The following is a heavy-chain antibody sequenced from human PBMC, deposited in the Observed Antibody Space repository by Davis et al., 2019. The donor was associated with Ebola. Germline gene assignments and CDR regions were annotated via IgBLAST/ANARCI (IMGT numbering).Heavy chain of an antibody. Sequence: MPGGSLRLSCTVSGGSISSSVYYWGWIRQPPGKGLEWIGSIYYSGSTYYNPSLKSRVTISVDTSKNQFSLKLSSVTAADTAVYYCARSGAGDWFDPWGQGTLVTVSS. CDR1: GGSISSSVYY. V-gene: IGHV4-39*01. J-gene: IGHJ5*02. CDR2: IYYSGST. CDR3: ARSGAGDWFDP. D-gene: IGHD1-1*01.